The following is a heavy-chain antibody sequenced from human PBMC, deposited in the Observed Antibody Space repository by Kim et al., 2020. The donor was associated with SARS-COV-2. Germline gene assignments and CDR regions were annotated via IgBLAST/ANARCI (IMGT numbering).Heavy chain of an antibody. J-gene: IGHJ6*02. CDR3: ARQSVGATWGSGMDV. CDR2: IIPIFGTA. CDR1: GGTFSSYA. D-gene: IGHD1-26*01. V-gene: IGHV1-69*13. Sequence: SVKVSCKASGGTFSSYAISWVRQAPGQGLEWMGGIIPIFGTANYAQKFQGRVTITADESTSTAYMELSSLRSEDTAVYYCARQSVGATWGSGMDVWGQGTTVTVSS.